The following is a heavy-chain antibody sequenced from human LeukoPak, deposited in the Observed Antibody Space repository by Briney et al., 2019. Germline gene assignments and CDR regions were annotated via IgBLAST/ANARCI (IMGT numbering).Heavy chain of an antibody. Sequence: PGGSLRLSRAASGFTVSSNYMSWVRQAPGKGLELVARIKNKPDGGTSDYTAPVKGRFTISRDDSKSTLYLQMNSLKTEDTAVYYCTVVNYGSGSYPLGSWGQGTLVTVSS. CDR3: TVVNYGSGSYPLGS. CDR1: GFTVSSNY. V-gene: IGHV3-15*01. D-gene: IGHD3-10*01. J-gene: IGHJ5*02. CDR2: IKNKPDGGTS.